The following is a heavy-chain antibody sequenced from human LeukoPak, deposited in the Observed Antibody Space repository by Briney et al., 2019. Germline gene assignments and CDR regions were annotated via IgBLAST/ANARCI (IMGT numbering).Heavy chain of an antibody. CDR1: GFTFSSHY. CDR2: ISGSGGNT. CDR3: AKDGYSGYDFWGYFYYYYMDV. D-gene: IGHD5-12*01. J-gene: IGHJ6*03. V-gene: IGHV3-23*01. Sequence: PGGSLRLSCAASGFTFSSHYMNWVRQAPGKGLEWVSAISGSGGNTYYTDSVKGRFTISRDNSKNTLYLQMNSLRAEDTAVYYCAKDGYSGYDFWGYFYYYYMDVWGKGTTVTISS.